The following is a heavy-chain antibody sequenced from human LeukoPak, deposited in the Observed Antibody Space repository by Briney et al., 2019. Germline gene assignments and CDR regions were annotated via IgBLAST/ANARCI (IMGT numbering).Heavy chain of an antibody. CDR1: GGSISSYY. D-gene: IGHD6-13*01. Sequence: SETLSLTCTVSGGSISSYYWSWIRQPPGKGLEWIGYIYYSGSTNYNPSLKSRVTISVDTSKNQFSLKLSSVTAADTAVYYCARQRIAAAGRAWYFDLWGRGTLVTVSS. CDR2: IYYSGST. CDR3: ARQRIAAAGRAWYFDL. J-gene: IGHJ2*01. V-gene: IGHV4-59*08.